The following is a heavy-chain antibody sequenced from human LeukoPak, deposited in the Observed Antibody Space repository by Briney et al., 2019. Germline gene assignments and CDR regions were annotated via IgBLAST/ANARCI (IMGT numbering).Heavy chain of an antibody. J-gene: IGHJ4*02. D-gene: IGHD5-24*01. Sequence: SETLSLTCTVSGGSISSGGYYWSWIRQHPGKGLEWIGYIYYSGSTYYNPSLKGRVTISVDTSKNQFSLKLSSVTAADTAVYYCASRRRDGYTYYFDYWGQGTLVTVSS. CDR3: ASRRRDGYTYYFDY. V-gene: IGHV4-31*03. CDR1: GGSISSGGYY. CDR2: IYYSGST.